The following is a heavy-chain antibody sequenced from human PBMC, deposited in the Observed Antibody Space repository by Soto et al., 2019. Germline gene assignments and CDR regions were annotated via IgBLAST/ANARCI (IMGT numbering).Heavy chain of an antibody. Sequence: GGSLRLSCAASGFTFSSYEMNWVRQAPGKGLEWVSYIGSSGSTIYYADSVKGRFTISRANAKNSLYLQMNSLRAEDTAVYYCARDEGYDSSGYYPDYFDYWGQGTLVTVSS. D-gene: IGHD3-22*01. V-gene: IGHV3-48*03. CDR1: GFTFSSYE. CDR2: IGSSGSTI. CDR3: ARDEGYDSSGYYPDYFDY. J-gene: IGHJ4*02.